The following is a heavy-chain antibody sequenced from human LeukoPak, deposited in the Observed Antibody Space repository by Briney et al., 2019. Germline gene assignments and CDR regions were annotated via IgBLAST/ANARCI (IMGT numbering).Heavy chain of an antibody. CDR2: ISRSGGST. V-gene: IGHV3-23*01. CDR3: ARFAAGGSYYYYMDV. J-gene: IGHJ6*03. CDR1: GFTFSTYA. Sequence: PGGSLRLSCAASGFTFSTYAMSWVRQAPGKGLEWVSTISRSGGSTYYADSVKGRFTISRDNAKNSLYLQMNSLRADDTAVYYCARFAAGGSYYYYMDVWGKGTTVTVSS. D-gene: IGHD3-10*01.